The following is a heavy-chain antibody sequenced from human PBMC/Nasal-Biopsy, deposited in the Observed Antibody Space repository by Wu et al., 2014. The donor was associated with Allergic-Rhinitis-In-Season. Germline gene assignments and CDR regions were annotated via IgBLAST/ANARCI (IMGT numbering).Heavy chain of an antibody. V-gene: IGHV3-21*01. Sequence: LRLSCATSGFTFGDFSVMWFRQAPGKGLEWVSCISSGSGYIYYADSVKGRLTISRDNGNNTLYLQMNSLRAEDTAVYFCARGANWNAPDYWGQGTLVTVSS. CDR2: ISSGSGYI. J-gene: IGHJ4*02. D-gene: IGHD1-1*01. CDR1: GFTFGDFS. CDR3: ARGANWNAPDY.